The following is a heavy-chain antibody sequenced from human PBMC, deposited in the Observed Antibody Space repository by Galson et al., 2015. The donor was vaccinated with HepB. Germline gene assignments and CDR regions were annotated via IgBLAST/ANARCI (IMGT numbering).Heavy chain of an antibody. V-gene: IGHV3-11*01. D-gene: IGHD2-2*01. CDR3: ARVNVVVPAAVRWYYYYMDV. CDR2: ISSSGSTI. CDR1: GFTFSDYY. Sequence: SLRLSCAASGFTFSDYYMSWIRQAPGKGLEWVSYISSSGSTIYYADSVKGRFTISRDNAKNSLYLQMNSLRAEDTAVYYCARVNVVVPAAVRWYYYYMDVWGKGTTVTVSS. J-gene: IGHJ6*03.